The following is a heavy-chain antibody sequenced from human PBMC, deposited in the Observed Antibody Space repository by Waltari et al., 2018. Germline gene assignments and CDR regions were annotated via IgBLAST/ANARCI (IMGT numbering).Heavy chain of an antibody. Sequence: QVQLVQSGAEVKKPGASVKVSCKASGYTFTGYYMHWVRQATGQGLEWMGWINPNSGGTNYAQKFQGRVTMTRDTSISTAYMELSRLRSDDTAVYYCARGPNAAGNYYYYYMDVWGKGITVTISS. D-gene: IGHD6-13*01. J-gene: IGHJ6*03. V-gene: IGHV1-2*02. CDR1: GYTFTGYY. CDR2: INPNSGGT. CDR3: ARGPNAAGNYYYYYMDV.